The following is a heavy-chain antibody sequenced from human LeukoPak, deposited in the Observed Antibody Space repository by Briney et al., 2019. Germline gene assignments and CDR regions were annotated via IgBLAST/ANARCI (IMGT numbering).Heavy chain of an antibody. V-gene: IGHV3-30*18. J-gene: IGHJ4*02. CDR2: ISYDGSNR. Sequence: GGSLRLSCAASGFTFSTYDMHWVRQAPGKGLEWVTIISYDGSNRYYADSVKGRFTISRDNSKNTLYLQMNSLRAEDTAVYYCAKTAAVTTSMGQIDYWGQGTLVTVSS. D-gene: IGHD4-11*01. CDR3: AKTAAVTTSMGQIDY. CDR1: GFTFSTYD.